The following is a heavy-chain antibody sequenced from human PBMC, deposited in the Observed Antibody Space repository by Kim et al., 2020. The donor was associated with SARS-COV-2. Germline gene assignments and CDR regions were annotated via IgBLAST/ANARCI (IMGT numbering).Heavy chain of an antibody. V-gene: IGHV1-2*02. Sequence: ASVKVSCKASGYTFTGYYMHWVRQAPGQGLEWMGWMNPNSGGTNYAQKFQGRVTMTRDTSISTAYMELSRLRSDDTAVYYCARGVQGLTAFDIWGQGTMGTVSS. CDR1: GYTFTGYY. CDR2: MNPNSGGT. CDR3: ARGVQGLTAFDI. J-gene: IGHJ3*02. D-gene: IGHD2-8*01.